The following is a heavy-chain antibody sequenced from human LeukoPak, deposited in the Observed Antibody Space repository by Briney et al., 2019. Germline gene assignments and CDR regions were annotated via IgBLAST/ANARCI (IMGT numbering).Heavy chain of an antibody. D-gene: IGHD1-26*01. CDR2: ISSSGSTI. J-gene: IGHJ4*02. Sequence: GGSLRLSCTASGFIFSTYSMNWVRQAPGKGLEWLSYISSSGSTIHYTDSVKGRSTISRDNTKYSLYLQMDSLGAEDTALYYCARGGLGSWTFDSWGQGTLVTVSS. V-gene: IGHV3-48*04. CDR1: GFIFSTYS. CDR3: ARGGLGSWTFDS.